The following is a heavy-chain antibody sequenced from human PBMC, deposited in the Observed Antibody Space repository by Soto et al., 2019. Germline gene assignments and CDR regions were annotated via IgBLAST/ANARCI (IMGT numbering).Heavy chain of an antibody. Sequence: QVQLVESGGGVVQPGRSLRLSCAASGFTFSSYGMHWVRQAPGKGLEWVAVISYDGSNKYYADSGKVRFTISRDNSKNTLYLQMNSLRAEDTAVYYCAKDVAPNRSPFDYWGQGTLVTVSS. D-gene: IGHD2-15*01. CDR1: GFTFSSYG. CDR3: AKDVAPNRSPFDY. J-gene: IGHJ4*02. V-gene: IGHV3-30*18. CDR2: ISYDGSNK.